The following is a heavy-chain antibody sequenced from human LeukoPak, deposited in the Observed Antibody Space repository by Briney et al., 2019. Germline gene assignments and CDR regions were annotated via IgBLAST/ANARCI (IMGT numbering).Heavy chain of an antibody. CDR2: INHSGST. D-gene: IGHD3-10*01. Sequence: SETLSLTCAVYGGSFSGYYWSWIRQPPGKGLEWIGEINHSGSTNYNPSLKSRVTISVDTSKNQFSLKLSSVTAADTAVYYCARDLWFGELDNSDAFDIWGQGTMVTVSS. V-gene: IGHV4-34*01. CDR1: GGSFSGYY. CDR3: ARDLWFGELDNSDAFDI. J-gene: IGHJ3*02.